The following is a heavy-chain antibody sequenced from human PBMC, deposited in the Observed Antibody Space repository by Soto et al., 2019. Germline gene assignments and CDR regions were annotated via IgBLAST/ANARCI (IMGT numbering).Heavy chain of an antibody. CDR3: ARGEGVGSFGVVGWFDP. J-gene: IGHJ5*02. V-gene: IGHV6-1*01. CDR1: GDSVSSNSAA. D-gene: IGHD3-3*01. Sequence: SQTLSLTCAISGDSVSSNSAAWNWIRQSPSGGLEWLGRTYYRSKWYNDYAVSVKSRITINPDTSKNQFSLQLNSVTPEDTAVYFCARGEGVGSFGVVGWFDPWGQGTLVTVSS. CDR2: TYYRSKWYN.